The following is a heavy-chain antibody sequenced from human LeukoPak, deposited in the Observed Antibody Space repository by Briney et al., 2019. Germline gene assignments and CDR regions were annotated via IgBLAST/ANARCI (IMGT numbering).Heavy chain of an antibody. D-gene: IGHD3-10*01. CDR3: AREVVLLWFGVSKNYFDP. Sequence: GGSLRLSCAASGFTFSTYWMTWVRQAPGKGLEWVANMKQDGSEKNYVDSVKGRFTISRDNDENSLYLQMNSLRAEDTAVYYCAREVVLLWFGVSKNYFDPWGQGTLVTVSP. J-gene: IGHJ5*02. CDR1: GFTFSTYW. V-gene: IGHV3-7*01. CDR2: MKQDGSEK.